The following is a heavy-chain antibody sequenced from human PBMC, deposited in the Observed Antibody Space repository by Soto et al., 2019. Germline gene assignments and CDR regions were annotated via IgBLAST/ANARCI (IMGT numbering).Heavy chain of an antibody. CDR1: GFTFSDYA. CDR3: VNSDSTSAP. V-gene: IGHV3-23*01. J-gene: IGHJ5*02. Sequence: GESLKISCEASGFTFSDYAMTWVRQAPGRGLDWVSSISGSGFTPYYADSVKGRFTISRDNSKNMVYLQMNSLRVEDTAIYYCVNSDSTSAPWGQGSLVTVSS. D-gene: IGHD3-22*01. CDR2: ISGSGFTP.